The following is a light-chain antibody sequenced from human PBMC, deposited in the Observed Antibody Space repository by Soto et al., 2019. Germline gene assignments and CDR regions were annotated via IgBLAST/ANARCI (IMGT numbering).Light chain of an antibody. CDR3: QQYNSYSPAT. Sequence: DIQMTQSPSTLSASVGDRVTITCRASQSISSWLAWYQQKPGKAPKLLIYDASSLESGVPSRFSGRGSETEFTLTISSLQPDDFATYYCQQYNSYSPATFGQGTKV. V-gene: IGKV1-5*01. J-gene: IGKJ1*01. CDR1: QSISSW. CDR2: DAS.